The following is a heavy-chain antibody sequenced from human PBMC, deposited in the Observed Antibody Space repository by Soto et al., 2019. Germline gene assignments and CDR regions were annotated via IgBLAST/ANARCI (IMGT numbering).Heavy chain of an antibody. V-gene: IGHV3-30*18. Sequence: ESGGGVVQPGRSLRLSCAASGFTFSSYGMHWVRQAPGKGLEWVAVISYDGSNKYYADSVKGRFTISRDNSKNTLYLQMNSLRAEDTAVYYCAKELNKKVLLWFGDSNYYYYGMDVWGQGTTVTVSS. J-gene: IGHJ6*02. CDR1: GFTFSSYG. CDR3: AKELNKKVLLWFGDSNYYYYGMDV. D-gene: IGHD3-10*01. CDR2: ISYDGSNK.